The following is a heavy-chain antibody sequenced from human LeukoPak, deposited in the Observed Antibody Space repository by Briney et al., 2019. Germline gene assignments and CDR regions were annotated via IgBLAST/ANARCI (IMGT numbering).Heavy chain of an antibody. D-gene: IGHD1-20*01. CDR3: AKDQRAYNWNPSLSH. V-gene: IGHV3-30*02. CDR1: GFTFSSYG. Sequence: GGSLRLSCAASGFTFSSYGMHWVRQAPGKGLEWVAFIRYDGSNKYYADSVKGRFTISRDNSKNTLYLQMNSLRAEDTAVYYCAKDQRAYNWNPSLSHWGQGTLVTVSS. CDR2: IRYDGSNK. J-gene: IGHJ4*02.